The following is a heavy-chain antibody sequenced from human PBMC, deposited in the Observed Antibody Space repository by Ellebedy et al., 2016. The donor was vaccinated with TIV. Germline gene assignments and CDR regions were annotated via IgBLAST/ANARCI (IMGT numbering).Heavy chain of an antibody. J-gene: IGHJ4*02. CDR2: ISGSGGST. D-gene: IGHD1-14*01. CDR3: HEPHFDY. CDR1: GFTFSSYA. Sequence: GESLKISCAASGFTFSSYAMSWVRQAPGKGLEWVSAISGSGGSTYYADSVKGRFTISRDNSKNTLYLQMNSLRAEDTAVYYCHEPHFDYWGQGTLVTVSS. V-gene: IGHV3-23*01.